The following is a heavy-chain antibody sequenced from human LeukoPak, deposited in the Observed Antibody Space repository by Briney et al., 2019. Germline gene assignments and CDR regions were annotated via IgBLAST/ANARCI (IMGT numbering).Heavy chain of an antibody. Sequence: SETLSLTCAVYGGSFSGYYWRWIRQPPGKGLEWIGEINHSGSTNYNPSLKSRVTISVDTSKNQFSLKLSSVTAADTAVYYCAREEMATIIANLGGYFDYWGQGTLVTVSS. CDR2: INHSGST. V-gene: IGHV4-34*01. J-gene: IGHJ4*02. CDR3: AREEMATIIANLGGYFDY. CDR1: GGSFSGYY. D-gene: IGHD5-24*01.